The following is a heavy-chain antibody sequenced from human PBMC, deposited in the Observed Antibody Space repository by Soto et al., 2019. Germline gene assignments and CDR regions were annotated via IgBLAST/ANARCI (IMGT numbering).Heavy chain of an antibody. Sequence: PSETLSLTCSIYGGSFSGYYWSWIRQPPGKGLEWIGEINHSGNTNYNPSLKSRVTISVDTSNNQFSLKLNSVTAADTAVYYCASSGKDVLKGFYYPDMDVWGQGTTVTVSS. CDR2: INHSGNT. J-gene: IGHJ6*02. CDR1: GGSFSGYY. V-gene: IGHV4-34*01. D-gene: IGHD3-10*02. CDR3: ASSGKDVLKGFYYPDMDV.